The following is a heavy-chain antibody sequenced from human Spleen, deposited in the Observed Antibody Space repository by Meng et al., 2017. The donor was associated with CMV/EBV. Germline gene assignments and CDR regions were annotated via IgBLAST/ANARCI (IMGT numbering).Heavy chain of an antibody. D-gene: IGHD3-3*01. V-gene: IGHV2-5*01. Sequence: SGPTLVKPTQTLTLTCTFSGFSLSTSGVGVGWIRQPPGKALEWLALIYWNDDKRYSPSLKSRLTITKDTSKNQVVLTMTNVKPVDTATYYCARGRFDSNGDVLDSWGQGTLVTVSS. J-gene: IGHJ4*02. CDR2: IYWNDDK. CDR3: ARGRFDSNGDVLDS. CDR1: GFSLSTSGVG.